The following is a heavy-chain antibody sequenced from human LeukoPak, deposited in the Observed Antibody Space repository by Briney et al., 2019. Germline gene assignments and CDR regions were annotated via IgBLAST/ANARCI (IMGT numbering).Heavy chain of an antibody. V-gene: IGHV4-39*01. CDR1: GGSISSSSYY. Sequence: SETLSLTCTVSGGSISSSSYYWGWIRQPQGKGLEWIGSIYYSGSTYYNPSLKSRVTISVDTSKNQFSLKLSSVTAADTAVYYCARDYDYVWGSYRVGLKFDYCGQGTLVTVSS. CDR3: ARDYDYVWGSYRVGLKFDY. D-gene: IGHD3-16*02. J-gene: IGHJ4*02. CDR2: IYYSGST.